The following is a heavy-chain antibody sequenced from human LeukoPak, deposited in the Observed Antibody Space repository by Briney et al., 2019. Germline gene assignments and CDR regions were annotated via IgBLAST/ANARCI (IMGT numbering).Heavy chain of an antibody. D-gene: IGHD2-15*01. J-gene: IGHJ5*02. V-gene: IGHV1-2*04. Sequence: ASVKVSCKASGYTFTGYYMHWVRQAPGQGLEWMGWINPNSGGTNYAQKFQGWVTMTRDTSISTAYMELSRLRSDDTAVYYCARGPGWIAATYNWFDPWGQGTLVTVSS. CDR3: ARGPGWIAATYNWFDP. CDR1: GYTFTGYY. CDR2: INPNSGGT.